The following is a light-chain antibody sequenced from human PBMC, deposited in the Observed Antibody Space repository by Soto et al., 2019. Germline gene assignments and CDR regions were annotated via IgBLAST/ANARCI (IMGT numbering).Light chain of an antibody. CDR3: QPRCDWPIT. V-gene: IGKV3-11*01. CDR1: QSIRNQ. Sequence: EIVLTQSPDTLSLSPGERATLFCRASQSIRNQLAWYQQKPGQAPRLLICDASNRATGIPTRFSGSGSGTDFTLTISSLQTEDFAVYYCQPRCDWPITLGQGTRLDI. J-gene: IGKJ5*01. CDR2: DAS.